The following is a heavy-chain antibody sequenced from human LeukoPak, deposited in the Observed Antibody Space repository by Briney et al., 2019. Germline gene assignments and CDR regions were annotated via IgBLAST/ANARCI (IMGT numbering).Heavy chain of an antibody. J-gene: IGHJ5*02. CDR3: ARRAVGATLWFDP. Sequence: GASVKVSCKASGYTFTGYYMHWVRRAPGQGLEWMGWINPNSGGTNYAQKFQGRVTMTRDTSISTAYMELSRLRSDDTAVYYCARRAVGATLWFDPLGPGNPGHRLL. CDR1: GYTFTGYY. V-gene: IGHV1-2*02. CDR2: INPNSGGT. D-gene: IGHD1-26*01.